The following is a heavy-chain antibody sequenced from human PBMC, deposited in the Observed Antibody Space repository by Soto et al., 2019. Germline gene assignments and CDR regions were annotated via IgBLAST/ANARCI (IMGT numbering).Heavy chain of an antibody. V-gene: IGHV2-5*02. J-gene: IGHJ4*01. D-gene: IGHD5-12*01. CDR2: SYWDDDK. CDR1: GFSLSTSGVG. Sequence: QITLKESGPTLVKPTQTLTLTCTFSGFSLSTSGVGVGWIRQPPGKALEWLALSYWDDDKRYSPSLKIRLTNTKDTSKNQVVITVTNMDPVDIATYYCAHWRPYSYIVDTIFDYWRKGTLVTVSS. CDR3: AHWRPYSYIVDTIFDY.